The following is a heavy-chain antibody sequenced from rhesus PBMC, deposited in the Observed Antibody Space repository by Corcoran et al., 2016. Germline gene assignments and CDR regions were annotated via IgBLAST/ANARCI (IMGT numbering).Heavy chain of an antibody. CDR1: GASISSYW. CDR3: AMVPFWSGYYRSPSGLDS. V-gene: IGHV4-80*01. CDR2: VNGNIGAT. J-gene: IGHJ6*01. Sequence: QVQLQESGPGLVKPSETLSLTCTVSGASISSYWWSWIRQPPGKGLEWIGEVNGNIGATNHTPSLGSRAPIPKETSKNPFSMRLGSVTAANTAGYYGAMVPFWSGYYRSPSGLDSWGQGVVVTVSS. D-gene: IGHD3-3*01.